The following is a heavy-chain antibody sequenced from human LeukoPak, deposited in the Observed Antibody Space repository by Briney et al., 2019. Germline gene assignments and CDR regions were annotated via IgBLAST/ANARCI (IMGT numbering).Heavy chain of an antibody. Sequence: PSETLSLTCTVSGGSISSGYYWGWIRQPPGKGLEWIASIYHSGRTYYKPSLKSRVTISVDTSKNHFYLKLSSVTAADTAVYYCARHEGTTPYWGQGTLVTVSS. V-gene: IGHV4-38-2*02. CDR1: GGSISSGYY. CDR2: IYHSGRT. J-gene: IGHJ4*02. CDR3: ARHEGTTPY. D-gene: IGHD2-2*01.